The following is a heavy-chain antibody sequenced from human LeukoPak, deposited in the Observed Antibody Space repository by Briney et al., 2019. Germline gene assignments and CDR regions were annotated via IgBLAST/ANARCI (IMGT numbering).Heavy chain of an antibody. CDR1: GFTFTSYG. CDR3: ARGYYDSSGYYPRYFDL. CDR2: ISDYDGNT. V-gene: IGHV1-18*01. D-gene: IGHD3-22*01. Sequence: ASVKLSCKASGFTFTSYGMNWVRQAPGQGLEWVAWISDYDGNTYYAQKVQGRFTMTRDTSTSTSYMELSSLRSEDTAVYYCARGYYDSSGYYPRYFDLWGRGTLFTVSS. J-gene: IGHJ2*01.